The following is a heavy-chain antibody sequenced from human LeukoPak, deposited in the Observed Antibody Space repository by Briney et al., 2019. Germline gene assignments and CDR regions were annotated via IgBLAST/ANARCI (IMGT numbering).Heavy chain of an antibody. Sequence: ASVKLSRTASGYTFTSYAMNWVRHAPGQGLEWEGWINTNTGNPTYAQGFTGRFVFSLDTSVSTAYLQISSLKAEDTPFYYCARDLCSSDWYLNDYWGQGTLVTVSS. J-gene: IGHJ4*02. CDR2: INTNTGNP. D-gene: IGHD6-13*01. CDR3: ARDLCSSDWYLNDY. CDR1: GYTFTSYA. V-gene: IGHV7-4-1*02.